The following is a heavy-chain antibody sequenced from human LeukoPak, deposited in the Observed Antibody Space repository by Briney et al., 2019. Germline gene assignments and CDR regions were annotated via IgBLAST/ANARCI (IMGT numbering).Heavy chain of an antibody. CDR1: GFTCSSYS. V-gene: IGHV3-21*01. Sequence: PGGSLRLSFAASGFTCSSYSMNWVRQAPGKGLEWVSSISSSSSYIYYADSVKGRFTISRDNAKNSLYLQMNSLRAEDTAVYYCARDYYDSSHLDYWGQGTLVTVSS. CDR2: ISSSSSYI. J-gene: IGHJ4*02. D-gene: IGHD3-22*01. CDR3: ARDYYDSSHLDY.